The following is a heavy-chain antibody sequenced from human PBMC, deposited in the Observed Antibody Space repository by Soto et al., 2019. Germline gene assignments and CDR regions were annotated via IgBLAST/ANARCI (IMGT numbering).Heavy chain of an antibody. Sequence: QVQLVQSGAEVRKPGASVNISCRASGFTFSDHLINWVRQVPGQSLEWMGWINPDNGNTKYSQTLQGRVTISRHSSASIVYVEVSDLTSEDTAVFYCARDILSVGPRANDAGDVWGQGTMVTVSS. J-gene: IGHJ3*01. CDR2: INPDNGNT. V-gene: IGHV1-3*01. D-gene: IGHD2-8*02. CDR1: GFTFSDHL. CDR3: ARDILSVGPRANDAGDV.